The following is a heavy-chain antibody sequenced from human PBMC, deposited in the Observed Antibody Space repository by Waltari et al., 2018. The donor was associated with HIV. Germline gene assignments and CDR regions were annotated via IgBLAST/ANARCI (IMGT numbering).Heavy chain of an antibody. Sequence: QVQLQESGPGLVKSSETLSLTCTVSGGSISRYYGSWIRRPPGRGLEWLGYISYIGSTNYSPSLKSRVTISVDTSKNQFSLKLTSMTAADTAIYYCARDGGLQQLVRGQGAFDIWGLGTTVTVSS. J-gene: IGHJ3*02. CDR3: ARDGGLQQLVRGQGAFDI. D-gene: IGHD6-13*01. CDR1: GGSISRYY. V-gene: IGHV4-59*01. CDR2: ISYIGST.